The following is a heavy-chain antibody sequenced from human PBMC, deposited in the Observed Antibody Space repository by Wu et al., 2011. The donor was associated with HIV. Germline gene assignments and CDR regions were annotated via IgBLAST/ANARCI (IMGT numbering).Heavy chain of an antibody. CDR1: GFTFTTYY. J-gene: IGHJ4*02. CDR3: ASAAMTTIRFFDHHYFDC. V-gene: IGHV1-69*05. D-gene: IGHD5-24*01. CDR2: SSLSSYS. Sequence: SVKVSCKASGFTFTTYYMHWVRQAPGQGLEWMGGSSLSSYSKLRTEVPGQSHITTDDSTSTAFMELSSLRSNDTAVYYCASAAMTTIRFFDHHYFDCWGQGTLVTVSS.